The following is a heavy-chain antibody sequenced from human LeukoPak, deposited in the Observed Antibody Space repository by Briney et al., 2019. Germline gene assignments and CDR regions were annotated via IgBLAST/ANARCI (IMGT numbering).Heavy chain of an antibody. J-gene: IGHJ6*02. Sequence: SGGSLRLSRAASGFTFDDYAMHWVRHAPGKGLEWVSGISWNSGSIGYADSVKGRFTISRDNAKNSLYLQMNSLRAEDTALYYCAKATGYSSGWFGYYGMDVWGQGTTVTVSS. V-gene: IGHV3-9*01. CDR1: GFTFDDYA. D-gene: IGHD6-19*01. CDR2: ISWNSGSI. CDR3: AKATGYSSGWFGYYGMDV.